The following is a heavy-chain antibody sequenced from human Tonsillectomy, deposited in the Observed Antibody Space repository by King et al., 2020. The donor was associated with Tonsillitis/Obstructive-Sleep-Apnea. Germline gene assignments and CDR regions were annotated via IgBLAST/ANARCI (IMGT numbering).Heavy chain of an antibody. Sequence: QLVQSGAEVKKPGESLNISCKGSGYSFTSYLIGWVRQMPGKGLEWRGILYPGDSDTRYSPSFQGQGTISADKSIRTAYMKWSSLKAADTAMYYCSRLANYCSSTSCDTLGAFDIWGQGTMVTVSS. D-gene: IGHD2-2*02. V-gene: IGHV5-51*01. CDR3: SRLANYCSSTSCDTLGAFDI. CDR2: LYPGDSDT. CDR1: GYSFTSYL. J-gene: IGHJ3*02.